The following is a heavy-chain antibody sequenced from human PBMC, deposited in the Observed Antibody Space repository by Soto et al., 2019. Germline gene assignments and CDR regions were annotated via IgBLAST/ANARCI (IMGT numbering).Heavy chain of an antibody. J-gene: IGHJ6*02. D-gene: IGHD3-3*01. CDR2: IIPIFGTA. Sequence: SVKVACKASGGSFSSYAVSGVRKAPGQGLEWMGGIIPIFGTANYAQKFQGRVTITADESTSTAYMELSSLRSEDTAVYYCARSRGYYDFWSGYYNDYYYYGMDVWGQGTTVTVSS. CDR3: ARSRGYYDFWSGYYNDYYYYGMDV. CDR1: GGSFSSYA. V-gene: IGHV1-69*13.